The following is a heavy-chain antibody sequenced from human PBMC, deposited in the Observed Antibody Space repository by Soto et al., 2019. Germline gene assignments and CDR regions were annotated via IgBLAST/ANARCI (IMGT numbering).Heavy chain of an antibody. Sequence: QVQLVESGGGVVQPGRSLRLSCAASGFTFSSYGMHWVRQAPGKGLEWVAVISYDGSNKYYADSVKGRFTISRDNSKNTLYLQMNSLRAEDTAVYYCAKEEAAADTFSFDYWGQGTLVTVSS. CDR3: AKEEAAADTFSFDY. CDR2: ISYDGSNK. CDR1: GFTFSSYG. J-gene: IGHJ4*02. V-gene: IGHV3-30*18. D-gene: IGHD6-13*01.